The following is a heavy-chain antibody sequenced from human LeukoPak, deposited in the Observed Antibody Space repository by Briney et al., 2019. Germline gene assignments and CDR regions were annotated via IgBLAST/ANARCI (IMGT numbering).Heavy chain of an antibody. Sequence: ASVKVSCKASGYTFTSSGVSWVRQAPGQGLEWMGWISAYNGKTHFAQKFQGRLTMTTDTSTSTAYMELRSLRSDDTAVYYCAREGYCSSPSCYAGGDYYYYGMDVWGQGTTVTVSS. J-gene: IGHJ6*02. V-gene: IGHV1-18*01. CDR3: AREGYCSSPSCYAGGDYYYYGMDV. CDR2: ISAYNGKT. CDR1: GYTFTSSG. D-gene: IGHD2-2*01.